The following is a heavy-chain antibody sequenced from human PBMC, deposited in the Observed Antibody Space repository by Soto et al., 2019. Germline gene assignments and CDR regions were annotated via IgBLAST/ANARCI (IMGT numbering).Heavy chain of an antibody. D-gene: IGHD6-13*01. J-gene: IGHJ5*02. Sequence: SETLSLTCTVSGGSISSGDYYWSWIRQPPGKGLEWIGYIYYSGSTYYNPSLKSRVTISVDTSNTQFSLKLSSVTAADTAVYYCARERPDGSRLDPWGQGTLVTVSS. CDR3: ARERPDGSRLDP. CDR2: IYYSGST. CDR1: GGSISSGDYY. V-gene: IGHV4-30-4*01.